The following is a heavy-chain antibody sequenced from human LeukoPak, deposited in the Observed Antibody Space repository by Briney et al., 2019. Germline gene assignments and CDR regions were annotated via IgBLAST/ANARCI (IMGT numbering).Heavy chain of an antibody. CDR3: ARSTGIEGATDFDY. CDR2: IYPGDSHT. CDR1: GYSFTSYS. J-gene: IGHJ4*02. D-gene: IGHD1-26*01. V-gene: IGHV5-51*01. Sequence: GESLKISCKGSGYSFTSYSIGGVGQMPGKGLDWMGIIYPGDSHTTYSPSFQGQVTISADKSISTAHLQWSSLKASDSAMYYCARSTGIEGATDFDYWGQGTLVTVPS.